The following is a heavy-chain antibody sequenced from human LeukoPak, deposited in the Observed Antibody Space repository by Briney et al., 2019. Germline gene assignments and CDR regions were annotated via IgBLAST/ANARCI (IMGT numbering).Heavy chain of an antibody. Sequence: PGGSLRLSCAASGFTFSSYAMNWVRQAPGKGLEWVSGITGTGDSTYYADSVKGRFTISRDNPKKTLYLQMNSLRAEDTAVYHCANSGSSSGTGSAGYWGQGTLVTVPS. CDR2: ITGTGDST. D-gene: IGHD1-26*01. CDR3: ANSGSSSGTGSAGY. V-gene: IGHV3-23*01. J-gene: IGHJ4*02. CDR1: GFTFSSYA.